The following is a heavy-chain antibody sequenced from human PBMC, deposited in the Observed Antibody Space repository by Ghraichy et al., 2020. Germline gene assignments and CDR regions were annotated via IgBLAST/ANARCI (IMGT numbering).Heavy chain of an antibody. CDR1: GASISSSAW. CDR2: IYNSGST. Sequence: SCAVSGASISSSAWWSWVRQPPGKGLEWIGDIYNSGSTNYNPSLKSRVSISVDKTKNEFFLKLDSVTAADTAVYYCARGDSTGYPDYWGQGTLVTVSS. J-gene: IGHJ4*02. V-gene: IGHV4-4*02. D-gene: IGHD3-22*01. CDR3: ARGDSTGYPDY.